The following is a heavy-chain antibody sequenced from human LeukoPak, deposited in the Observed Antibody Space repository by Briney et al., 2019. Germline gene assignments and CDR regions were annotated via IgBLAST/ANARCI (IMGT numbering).Heavy chain of an antibody. J-gene: IGHJ2*01. V-gene: IGHV4-39*02. CDR3: ARTYDAAAGPLYTLYFDL. CDR2: IYYSGNT. Sequence: SETLSLTCTVSGGSISSSSYYWGWIRQPPGKGLEWIGSIYYSGNTYYNPSLKSRVTISVHTSKNHFSLKLSSVTAADTAVYYCARTYDAAAGPLYTLYFDLWGRGTLVTVSS. D-gene: IGHD6-13*01. CDR1: GGSISSSSYY.